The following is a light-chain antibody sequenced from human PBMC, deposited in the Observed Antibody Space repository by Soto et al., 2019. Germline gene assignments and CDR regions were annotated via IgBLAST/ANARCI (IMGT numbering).Light chain of an antibody. CDR2: GAS. CDR1: QSVRSNS. V-gene: IGKV3-20*01. Sequence: EIVLTQSPRTLSLSPGESATLSCTASQSVRSNSLAWYQQKPGQAPRLLMFGASGRATGTPPRFSGRGSGTDFTRTISRLEPEDFAVYYCQQYGTSPLTFGGGTKVEI. J-gene: IGKJ4*01. CDR3: QQYGTSPLT.